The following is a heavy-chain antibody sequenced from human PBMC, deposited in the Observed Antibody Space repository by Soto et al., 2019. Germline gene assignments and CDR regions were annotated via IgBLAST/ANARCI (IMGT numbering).Heavy chain of an antibody. CDR1: VDPFTTNY. CDR2: INPQSGDT. Sequence: SVKFSCMARVDPFTTNYIHLVRQAAGQGFEWMGWINPQSGDTNYPQKFQGRVTMTRDTSLSTVYMTLIRLTSDDTAEYYCERDLAKGGGSAGFDYWGQGTLVTVSS. CDR3: ERDLAKGGGSAGFDY. V-gene: IGHV1-2*02. D-gene: IGHD1-26*01. J-gene: IGHJ4*02.